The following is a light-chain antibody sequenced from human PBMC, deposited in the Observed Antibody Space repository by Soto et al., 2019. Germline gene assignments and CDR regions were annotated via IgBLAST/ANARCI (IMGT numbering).Light chain of an antibody. CDR1: SGHSNYA. J-gene: IGLJ2*01. V-gene: IGLV4-69*01. Sequence: QAVVTQSPSASASLGASVNLTCTLSSGHSNYAIAWHQQQPEKGPRYLMKLNSDGSHSKGDGIPDRFSGSSSGAERYLTISSLQSEDEADYYCQTWGTGILVFGGGTKVTVL. CDR2: LNSDGSH. CDR3: QTWGTGILV.